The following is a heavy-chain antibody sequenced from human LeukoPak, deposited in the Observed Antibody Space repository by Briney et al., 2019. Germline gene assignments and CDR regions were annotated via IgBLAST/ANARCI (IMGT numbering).Heavy chain of an antibody. CDR2: ISYSGSP. D-gene: IGHD6-13*01. CDR3: TRAFASGWYDAFDI. J-gene: IGHJ3*02. V-gene: IGHV4-59*12. Sequence: PSETLSLTCTVSGGSISTYYWSWIRQPPGKGLEWIGHISYSGSPNYSPSLKSRVTISVDTSKNQFSLKLSSVTAADTAVYYCTRAFASGWYDAFDIWGQGKMVTVSS. CDR1: GGSISTYY.